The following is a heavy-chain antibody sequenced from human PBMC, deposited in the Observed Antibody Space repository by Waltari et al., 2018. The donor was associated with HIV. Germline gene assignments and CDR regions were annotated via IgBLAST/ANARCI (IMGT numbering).Heavy chain of an antibody. CDR2: INHNTGAT. D-gene: IGHD3-9*01. J-gene: IGHJ4*02. CDR3: AKLYYDILTGYSSFDY. Sequence: QVQLVQSGAEVKKPGASVKVSCKASGYIFTGYYIHWVRQAPGQRLEWMGAINHNTGATNYGQKFQGRVTMTRDTSASTAYMELSRLRFDDTAVYYCAKLYYDILTGYSSFDYWGQGTLVTVSS. V-gene: IGHV1-2*02. CDR1: GYIFTGYY.